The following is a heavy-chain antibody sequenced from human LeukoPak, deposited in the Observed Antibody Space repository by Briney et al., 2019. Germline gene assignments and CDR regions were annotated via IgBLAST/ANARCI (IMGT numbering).Heavy chain of an antibody. CDR1: GYTSTGYF. D-gene: IGHD3-16*01. J-gene: IGHJ4*02. CDR2: INPNSGDT. CDR3: ATQRGSYLWGTDFDY. Sequence: GASVKVSCKASGYTSTGYFIHWVRQAPGQGLEWMGWINPNSGDTNYAQKFQGRVTMTRDTSIRTAYMELTRLRSDDTAVYYCATQRGSYLWGTDFDYWGQGTLVTVSS. V-gene: IGHV1-2*02.